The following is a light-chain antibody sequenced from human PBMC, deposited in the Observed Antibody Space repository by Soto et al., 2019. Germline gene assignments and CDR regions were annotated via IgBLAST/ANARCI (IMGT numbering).Light chain of an antibody. CDR1: QSISDT. CDR3: QQYGDWMLT. J-gene: IGKJ4*01. CDR2: GAS. V-gene: IGKV3-15*01. Sequence: ETVMTQSPATLSLSPGGRATLSCRASQSISDTLAWYQQKPGQAPSLLIHGASDLQGGVQARFSGSGSGTDFTLTISSLQSEDFAVDYCQQYGDWMLTFGGGTKVDIK.